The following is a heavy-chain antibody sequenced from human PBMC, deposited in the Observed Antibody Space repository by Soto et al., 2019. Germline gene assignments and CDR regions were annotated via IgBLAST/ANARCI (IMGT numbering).Heavy chain of an antibody. CDR3: SGVPDY. CDR2: MYHSGST. D-gene: IGHD2-2*01. CDR1: GGSISSGGYS. V-gene: IGHV4-30-2*01. J-gene: IGHJ4*02. Sequence: QLQLQESGSGLVKPSQTLSLTCAVSGGSISSGGYSWSWIRQPPGKGLEWIGYMYHSGSTYYNPSIKSRVTITIDRSKNQFSLKLRSVTAADTAVYYCSGVPDYWGQGILVTVSS.